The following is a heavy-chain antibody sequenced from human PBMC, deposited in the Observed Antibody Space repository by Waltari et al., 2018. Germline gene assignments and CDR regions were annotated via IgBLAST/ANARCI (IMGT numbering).Heavy chain of an antibody. CDR3: ARVSGYYDSSGYSYYFDY. CDR2: IYSGGST. J-gene: IGHJ4*02. V-gene: IGHV3-53*01. CDR1: GFTVSSNY. Sequence: EVQLVESGGGLIQPGGSLRLSCAASGFTVSSNYMSWVGQAPGTGLEGVSVIYSGGSTYYADSVKGRFTISRDNSKNTLYLQMNSLRAEDTAVYYCARVSGYYDSSGYSYYFDYWGQGTLVTVSS. D-gene: IGHD3-22*01.